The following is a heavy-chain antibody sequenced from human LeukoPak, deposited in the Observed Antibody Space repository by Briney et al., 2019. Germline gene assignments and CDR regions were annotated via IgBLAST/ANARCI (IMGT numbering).Heavy chain of an antibody. Sequence: SETLSLTCTVSGGSISSSSYYWGWIRQPPGKGLEWIGSIYYSGSTYYNPSLKSRVTISVDTSKNQFSLKLSSVTAADTAVYYCARRYSSGWYDTFDIWGQGTMVTVSS. J-gene: IGHJ3*02. CDR2: IYYSGST. D-gene: IGHD6-19*01. V-gene: IGHV4-39*01. CDR1: GGSISSSSYY. CDR3: ARRYSSGWYDTFDI.